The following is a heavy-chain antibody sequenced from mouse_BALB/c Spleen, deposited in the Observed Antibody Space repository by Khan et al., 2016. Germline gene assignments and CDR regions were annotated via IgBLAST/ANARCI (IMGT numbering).Heavy chain of an antibody. CDR1: GFNIKNYY. Sequence: EVQLQESGAELVRSGASVKLSCTASGFNIKNYYMHWVKQRPEQGLEWIGWIDPENGDTEYAPKFQGKATMTADTSSNTAYLQLSSLTSEDTAVYYCDACDYTAMAYWGQGTSVTVSA. J-gene: IGHJ4*01. CDR2: IDPENGDT. CDR3: DACDYTAMAY. V-gene: IGHV14-4*02.